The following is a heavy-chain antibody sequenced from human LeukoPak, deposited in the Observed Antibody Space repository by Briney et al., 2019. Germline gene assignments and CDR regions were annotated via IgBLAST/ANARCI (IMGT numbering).Heavy chain of an antibody. V-gene: IGHV4-38-2*02. D-gene: IGHD3-10*01. J-gene: IGHJ4*02. CDR2: ISQSGNT. CDR1: GYSISSGYD. CDR3: ARGLRYYYGSGSYYNFAGTTYYFDY. Sequence: SETLSLTCTVSGYSISSGYDWGWMRQAPGKGLEWLGSISQSGNTYNNPSLKSRVTISVDTSKNQFSLKLSSVTAADTAVYYCARGLRYYYGSGSYYNFAGTTYYFDYWGQGTLVTVSS.